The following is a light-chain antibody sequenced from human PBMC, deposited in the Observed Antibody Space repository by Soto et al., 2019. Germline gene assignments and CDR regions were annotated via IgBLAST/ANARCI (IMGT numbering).Light chain of an antibody. CDR2: GAS. J-gene: IGKJ1*01. CDR1: QSVSSN. CDR3: QQYNNWPPWT. Sequence: EIGMTQSPATLSVSPGERATLSCRASQSVSSNLAWYQQKPCQAPRLLIYGASTRATGIPARFSGSGSGTEFTLTISSLQSEDFAVYYCQQYNNWPPWTFGQGTKVEIK. V-gene: IGKV3-15*01.